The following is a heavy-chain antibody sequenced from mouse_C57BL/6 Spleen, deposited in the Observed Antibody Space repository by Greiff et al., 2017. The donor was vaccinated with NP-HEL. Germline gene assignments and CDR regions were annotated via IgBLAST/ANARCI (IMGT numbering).Heavy chain of an antibody. D-gene: IGHD2-4*01. J-gene: IGHJ4*01. CDR1: GFTFSDYY. CDR3: ARQYDYDGSYYAMDY. CDR2: ISNGGGST. V-gene: IGHV5-12*01. Sequence: EVQGVESGGGLVQPGGSLKLSCAASGFTFSDYYMYWVRQTPEKRLEWVAYISNGGGSTYYPDTVKGRFTISRDNAKNTLYLQMSRLKSEDTAMYYCARQYDYDGSYYAMDYWGQGTSVTVSS.